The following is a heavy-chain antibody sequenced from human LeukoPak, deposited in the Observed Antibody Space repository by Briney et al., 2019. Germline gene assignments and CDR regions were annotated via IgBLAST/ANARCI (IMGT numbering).Heavy chain of an antibody. D-gene: IGHD2-15*01. Sequence: PVASVKVSCTASGYTFTSYGISWVRQAPGQGLEWMGWISAYNGNTNYAQKLQGRVTMTTDTSTSTAYMELSSLRSEDTAVYYCARVPGRCSGGSCYGTIDYWGQGTLVTVSS. CDR3: ARVPGRCSGGSCYGTIDY. CDR2: ISAYNGNT. J-gene: IGHJ4*02. CDR1: GYTFTSYG. V-gene: IGHV1-18*01.